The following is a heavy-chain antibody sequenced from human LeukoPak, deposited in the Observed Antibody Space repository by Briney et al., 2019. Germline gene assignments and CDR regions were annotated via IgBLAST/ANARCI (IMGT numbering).Heavy chain of an antibody. Sequence: PSETLSLTCTVSGGSISSGGYYWSWIRQHPGKGLEWIGYIDYSGSTYYNPSLKSRVTISVDTSKNQFSLKLSSVTAADTAVYYCARDQSGEEDYYYGMDVWGQGTTVTVSS. J-gene: IGHJ6*02. V-gene: IGHV4-31*03. D-gene: IGHD3-10*01. CDR2: IDYSGST. CDR1: GGSISSGGYY. CDR3: ARDQSGEEDYYYGMDV.